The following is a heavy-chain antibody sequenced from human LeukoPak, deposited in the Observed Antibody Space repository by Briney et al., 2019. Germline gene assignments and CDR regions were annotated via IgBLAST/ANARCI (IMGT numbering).Heavy chain of an antibody. V-gene: IGHV3-15*01. CDR3: TTAALSGWYSEPIDY. Sequence: KPGGSLRLSCAASGFTFSNAWMSWVRQAPGTGLEWVGRIKSKTDGGTTDYAAPVKGRFTISRDDSKNTLYLQMNSLKTEDTAVYYCTTAALSGWYSEPIDYWGQGTLVTVSS. CDR2: IKSKTDGGTT. D-gene: IGHD6-19*01. CDR1: GFTFSNAW. J-gene: IGHJ4*02.